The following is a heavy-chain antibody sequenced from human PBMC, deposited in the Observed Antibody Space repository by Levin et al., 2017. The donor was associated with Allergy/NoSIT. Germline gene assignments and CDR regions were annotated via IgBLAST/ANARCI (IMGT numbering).Heavy chain of an antibody. CDR2: ISSSGSTI. Sequence: GESLKISCAASGFTFSDYYMSWIRQAPGKGLEWVSYISSSGSTIYYADSVKGRFTISRDNAKNSLYLQMNSLRAEDTAVYYCARAQYYDILTGYYDAFDIWGQGTMVTVSS. J-gene: IGHJ3*02. D-gene: IGHD3-9*01. V-gene: IGHV3-11*01. CDR3: ARAQYYDILTGYYDAFDI. CDR1: GFTFSDYY.